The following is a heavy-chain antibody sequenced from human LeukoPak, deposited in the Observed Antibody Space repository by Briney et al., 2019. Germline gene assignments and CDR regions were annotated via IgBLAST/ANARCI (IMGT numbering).Heavy chain of an antibody. CDR2: INGDGNNV. CDR3: AAGPAGNGHLSSY. CDR1: GFTFSNYW. J-gene: IGHJ4*02. Sequence: PGGSLRLSCAASGFTFSNYWLHWVRQVPGKGLMWVSRINGDGNNVNYADSVKGRFTISRDNAKNTLYLQMNNLRAEDTAIYYCAAGPAGNGHLSSYWGQGTRVTVSS. V-gene: IGHV3-74*01. D-gene: IGHD1-1*01.